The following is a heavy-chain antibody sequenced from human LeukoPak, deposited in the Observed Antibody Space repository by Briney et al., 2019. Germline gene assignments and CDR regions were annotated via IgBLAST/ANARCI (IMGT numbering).Heavy chain of an antibody. CDR3: ARQRVAVAGFDY. V-gene: IGHV4-59*08. D-gene: IGHD6-19*01. Sequence: SETLSLTCTVSGDSISSYYWSWIRRPPGKGLEWIGYIYYSGSTNYNPSLKSRVTISVDTSKNQFSLKLSSVTAADTAVYYCARQRVAVAGFDYWGQGTLVTVSS. J-gene: IGHJ4*02. CDR2: IYYSGST. CDR1: GDSISSYY.